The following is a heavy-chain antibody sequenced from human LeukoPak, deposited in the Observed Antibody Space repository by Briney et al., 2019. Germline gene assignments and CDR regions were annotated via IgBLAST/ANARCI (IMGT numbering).Heavy chain of an antibody. CDR3: ARGPQYCSDGSCYSYAFDI. J-gene: IGHJ3*02. CDR1: GGSISSSSYY. D-gene: IGHD2-15*01. V-gene: IGHV4-39*07. Sequence: PSETLSLTCTVSGGSISSSSYYWGWIRQPPGKGLEWIGSIYYSGSTYYNPSLKSRVTISVDTSKNQFSLKLSSVTAADTAVYYCARGPQYCSDGSCYSYAFDIWGQGTMVTVSS. CDR2: IYYSGST.